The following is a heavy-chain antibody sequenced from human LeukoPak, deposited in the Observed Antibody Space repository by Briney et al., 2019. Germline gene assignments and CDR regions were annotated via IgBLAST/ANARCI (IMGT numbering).Heavy chain of an antibody. J-gene: IGHJ4*02. CDR2: ICGGGGST. Sequence: PVGSLRLSCAASGFTFSSYAMSWVRQAPGKGLEWVSAICGGGGSTYYADSVKGRFTISRDNSKNTLYLQMNSLRAEDTAVYYCAKDGYRGIAVALIYFDYWGQGTLVTVSS. CDR1: GFTFSSYA. CDR3: AKDGYRGIAVALIYFDY. D-gene: IGHD6-19*01. V-gene: IGHV3-23*01.